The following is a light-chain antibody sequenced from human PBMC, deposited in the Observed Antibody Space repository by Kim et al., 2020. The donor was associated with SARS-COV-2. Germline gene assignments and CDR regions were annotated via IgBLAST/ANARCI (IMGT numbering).Light chain of an antibody. J-gene: IGLJ2*01. CDR3: GTWDSRPL. CDR1: SSNIGKNY. CDR2: DNN. Sequence: QSVLTQPPSVSAAPGQKVTISCSGSSSNIGKNYVSWYQQLPGTAPKLLIYDNNKRPSGIPDRFSGSKSGTSATLGITGLQTGDEADYYCGTWDSRPLFGGGTQLSVL. V-gene: IGLV1-51*01.